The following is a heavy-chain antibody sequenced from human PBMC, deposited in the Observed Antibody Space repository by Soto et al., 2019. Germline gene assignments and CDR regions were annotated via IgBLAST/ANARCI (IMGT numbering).Heavy chain of an antibody. CDR1: GFTFSNAW. V-gene: IGHV3-15*01. J-gene: IGHJ6*03. CDR3: TTGGYGSGSYYNPYYYYYYYMDV. D-gene: IGHD3-10*01. Sequence: GGSLRLSCAASGFTFSNAWMSWVRQAPGKGLEWVGRIKSKTDGGTTDYAAPVKGRFTISRDDSKNTLYLQMNSLKTEDTAVYYCTTGGYGSGSYYNPYYYYYYYMDVWGKGTTVTVSS. CDR2: IKSKTDGGTT.